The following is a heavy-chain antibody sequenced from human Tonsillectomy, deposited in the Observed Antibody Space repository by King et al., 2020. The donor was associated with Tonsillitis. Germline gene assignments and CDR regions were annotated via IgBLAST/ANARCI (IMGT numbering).Heavy chain of an antibody. CDR2: IRSKGYGGTT. J-gene: IGHJ4*02. Sequence: VQLVESGGGLVQPGRSLRLSCTTSGFTFGDVGMSWFRQAPGKGLEWVGFIRSKGYGGTTDYAASVKGRFTITRDDSSSLMYLQMNSLRTEDTAVYSCVRDVRGFDWNYLDSWGQGTLVTVSS. V-gene: IGHV3-49*03. CDR1: GFTFGDVG. D-gene: IGHD3-9*01. CDR3: VRDVRGFDWNYLDS.